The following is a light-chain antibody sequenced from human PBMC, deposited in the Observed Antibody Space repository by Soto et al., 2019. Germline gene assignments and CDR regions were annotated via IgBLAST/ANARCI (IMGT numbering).Light chain of an antibody. CDR2: EVS. J-gene: IGLJ3*02. CDR1: SSEVGAYNY. Sequence: QSALTQPPSASGSPGQSVTISCTGTSSEVGAYNYVSWYQQYPGKAPKLLIYEVSKRPSGVPDRFSGSKSGKTASLTVSGLQPEDEADDLCTSYAGSNIWVFGGGTKLTVL. V-gene: IGLV2-8*01. CDR3: TSYAGSNIWV.